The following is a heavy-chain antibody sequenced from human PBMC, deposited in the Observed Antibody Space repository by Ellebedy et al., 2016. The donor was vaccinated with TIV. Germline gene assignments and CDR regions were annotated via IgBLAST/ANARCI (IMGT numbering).Heavy chain of an antibody. CDR2: LSSSAITI. CDR3: AREHMTSTGSPLDY. Sequence: GESLKISCVASGFTFSSYSMNWVRQPPGQGLEWVSHLSSSAITIYYADSVKVRFTIYRDNAKNSLYLQMNSLRDEDTAVYYCAREHMTSTGSPLDYWGQGTLVTGSS. V-gene: IGHV3-48*02. J-gene: IGHJ4*02. CDR1: GFTFSSYS. D-gene: IGHD1-1*01.